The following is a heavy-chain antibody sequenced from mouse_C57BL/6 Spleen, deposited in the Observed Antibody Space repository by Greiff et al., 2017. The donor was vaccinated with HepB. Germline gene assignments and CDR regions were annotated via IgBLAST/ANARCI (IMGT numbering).Heavy chain of an antibody. CDR1: GFTFSSYG. CDR2: ISSGGSYT. V-gene: IGHV5-6*01. J-gene: IGHJ4*01. D-gene: IGHD1-1*01. Sequence: EVQLVESGGDLVKPGGSLKLSCAASGFTFSSYGMSWVRQTPDKRLEWVATISSGGSYTYYPDSVKGRFTISRDNAKNTLYLQMSSLKSEDTAMYYGARGGYYYGSSPYAMDYWGQGTSVTVSS. CDR3: ARGGYYYGSSPYAMDY.